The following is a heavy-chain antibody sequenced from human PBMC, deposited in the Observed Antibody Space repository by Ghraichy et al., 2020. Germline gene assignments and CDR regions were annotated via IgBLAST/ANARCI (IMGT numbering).Heavy chain of an antibody. Sequence: SETLSLTCTVSGGSISSSSYYWGWIRQPPGKGLEWIGSIYYSGSTYYNPSLKSRVTISVDTSKNQFSLKLSSVTAADTAVYYCARHSPSLCTNGVCYANWFDPWGQGTLVTVSS. CDR1: GGSISSSSYY. D-gene: IGHD2-8*01. J-gene: IGHJ5*02. V-gene: IGHV4-39*01. CDR3: ARHSPSLCTNGVCYANWFDP. CDR2: IYYSGST.